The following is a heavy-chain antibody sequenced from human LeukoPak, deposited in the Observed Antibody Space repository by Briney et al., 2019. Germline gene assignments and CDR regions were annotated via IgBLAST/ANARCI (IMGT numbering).Heavy chain of an antibody. CDR3: ARDLLYDILTGYYLEPHFDP. J-gene: IGHJ5*02. CDR2: INPNSGGT. D-gene: IGHD3-9*01. V-gene: IGHV1-2*02. CDR1: GYTFTGYY. Sequence: ASVKVSCKASGYTFTGYYMHWVRQAPGQGLEWMGWINPNSGGTNYAQKFQGRVTMTRDTSISTAYMELSRLRSDDTAVYYCARDLLYDILTGYYLEPHFDPWGQGTLVTVSS.